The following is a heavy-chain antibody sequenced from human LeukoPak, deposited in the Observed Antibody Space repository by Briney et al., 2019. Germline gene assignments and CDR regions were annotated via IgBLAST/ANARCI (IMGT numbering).Heavy chain of an antibody. V-gene: IGHV4-59*01. CDR2: IYYSGTT. D-gene: IGHD3-10*01. J-gene: IGHJ4*02. CDR1: GDSISSYY. Sequence: SETLSLTCTVSGDSISSYYWSWIRQPPGKGLEWIGYIYYSGTTNYNPSLKSRVTISIDTSKNQFSLKLSSVTAADTAVYYCARGLYYYGSGSSYFDYWGQGTLVTVSS. CDR3: ARGLYYYGSGSSYFDY.